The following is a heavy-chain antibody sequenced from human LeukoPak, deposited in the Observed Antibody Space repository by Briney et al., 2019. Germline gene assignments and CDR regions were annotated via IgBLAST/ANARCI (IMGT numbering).Heavy chain of an antibody. V-gene: IGHV3-30*02. D-gene: IGHD1-26*01. Sequence: GGSLRLSCAASGFTFSSYGMHWVRQAPGKGLEWVAVIWYDGSNKYYADSVKGRFTISRDNSKNTLYLQMNSPRAEDTAVYYCAKDVALGAFDYWGQGTLVTVSS. CDR3: AKDVALGAFDY. J-gene: IGHJ4*02. CDR2: IWYDGSNK. CDR1: GFTFSSYG.